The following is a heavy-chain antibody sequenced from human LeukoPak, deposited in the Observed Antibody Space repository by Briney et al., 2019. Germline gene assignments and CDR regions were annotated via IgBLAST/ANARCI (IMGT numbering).Heavy chain of an antibody. J-gene: IGHJ5*02. CDR3: ARDGDDFWSGYYRWFDP. V-gene: IGHV1-69*13. CDR2: IIPIFGTA. CDR1: GGTFSSYA. Sequence: SVKVSCKASGGTFSSYAISWVRQAPGQGLEWMGGIIPIFGTANYAQKFQGRVTITADESTSTAYMELSSLRSEDTAVYYCARDGDDFWSGYYRWFDPWGQGTLVTVSS. D-gene: IGHD3-3*01.